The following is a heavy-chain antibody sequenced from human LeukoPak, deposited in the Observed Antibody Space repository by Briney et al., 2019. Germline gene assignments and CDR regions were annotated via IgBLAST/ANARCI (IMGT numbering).Heavy chain of an antibody. CDR1: GYTFTGYY. D-gene: IGHD3-3*01. V-gene: IGHV1-2*02. CDR2: INPDSGGT. J-gene: IGHJ5*02. Sequence: ASVKVSCKASGYTFTGYYMHWVRQAPGQGLEWMGWINPDSGGTNYAQNFQGRVTMTRDTSISTAYMELSRLRSDDTAVYYCAEEDYDFWSGTTKGWFDPWGQGTLVTVSS. CDR3: AEEDYDFWSGTTKGWFDP.